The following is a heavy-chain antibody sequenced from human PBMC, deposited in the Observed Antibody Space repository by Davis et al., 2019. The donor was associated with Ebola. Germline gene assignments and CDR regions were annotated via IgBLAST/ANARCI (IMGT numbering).Heavy chain of an antibody. J-gene: IGHJ4*02. CDR1: GFTFSNAW. Sequence: GESLKISCAASGFTFSNAWMSWVRQAPGKGLEWVGRIKSKTDGGTTDYAAPVKGRFTISRDDSKNTLYLQMNSLRAEDTAVYYCARDQYDILTGYHDYWGQGTLVTVSS. D-gene: IGHD3-9*01. V-gene: IGHV3-15*01. CDR3: ARDQYDILTGYHDY. CDR2: IKSKTDGGTT.